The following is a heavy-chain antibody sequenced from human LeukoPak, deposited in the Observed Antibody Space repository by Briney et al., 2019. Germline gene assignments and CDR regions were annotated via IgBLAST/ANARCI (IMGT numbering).Heavy chain of an antibody. Sequence: SQTLSHTCAISGDSLFRDIARANCARQSPSRGLEWRVKTYSRFKWYNRYAVSVESRITLNPDTTQNPFSRQLISLTPEDTAVYYCARAFPDVFDVWGQGTKVTVSS. CDR3: ARAFPDVFDV. D-gene: IGHD3-16*01. CDR1: GDSLFRDIAR. J-gene: IGHJ6*02. V-gene: IGHV6-1*01. CDR2: TYSRFKWYN.